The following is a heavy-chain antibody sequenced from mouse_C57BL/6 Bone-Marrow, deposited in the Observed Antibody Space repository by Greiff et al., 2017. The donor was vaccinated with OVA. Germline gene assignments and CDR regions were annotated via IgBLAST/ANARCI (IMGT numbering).Heavy chain of an antibody. CDR1: GYTFTSYW. Sequence: VQLQQPGTELVKPGASGYTFTSYWMHWVKQRPGQGLEWIGNINPSNGGTNYNEKFKSKATLTVDKSSSTAYMQHSSLTSEDSAVYYFARKDYDGYFDYWGQGTTLTVSS. CDR2: INPSNGGT. J-gene: IGHJ2*01. CDR3: ARKDYDGYFDY. D-gene: IGHD2-4*01. V-gene: IGHV1-53*01.